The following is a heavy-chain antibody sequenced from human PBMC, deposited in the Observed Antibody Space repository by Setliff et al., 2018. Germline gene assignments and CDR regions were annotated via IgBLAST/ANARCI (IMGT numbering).Heavy chain of an antibody. J-gene: IGHJ4*02. CDR1: GYTFTSYG. D-gene: IGHD2-15*01. CDR3: ARAVGYCSGGSCYKGDDY. CDR2: ISAYNGNT. V-gene: IGHV1-18*01. Sequence: SCKASGYTFTSYGISWVRQAPGQGLEWMGWISAYNGNTNYAQKLQGRVTMTTDTSTNTAYMEVRSLGSDDTAMYYCARAVGYCSGGSCYKGDDYWGQGTLVTVSS.